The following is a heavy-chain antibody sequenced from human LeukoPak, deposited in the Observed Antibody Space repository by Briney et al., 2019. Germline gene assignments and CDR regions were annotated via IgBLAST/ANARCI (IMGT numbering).Heavy chain of an antibody. CDR1: GYTFTSYD. CDR2: MNPNSGNT. D-gene: IGHD3-10*01. J-gene: IGHJ6*03. V-gene: IGHV1-8*01. CDR3: ARSAGGSGSYYTIYYYYMEV. Sequence: ASVKVSCKASGYTFTSYDINWVRQATGQGLEWMGWMNPNSGNTGYAQKFQGRVTMTRNTSISTAYMELSSLRSEDTAVYYCARSAGGSGSYYTIYYYYMEVWGKGTTVTVSS.